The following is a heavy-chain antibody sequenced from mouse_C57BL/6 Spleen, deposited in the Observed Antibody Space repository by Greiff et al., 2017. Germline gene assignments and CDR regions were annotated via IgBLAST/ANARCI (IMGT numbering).Heavy chain of an antibody. CDR1: GYTFTDYE. CDR3: TRGDYYGGFAY. V-gene: IGHV1-15*01. CDR2: IDPETGGT. J-gene: IGHJ3*01. Sequence: QVQLKQSGAELVRPGASVTLSCKASGYTFTDYEMHWVKQTPVHGLEWIGAIDPETGGTAYNQKFKGKAILTADKSSSTAYMELRSLTSEDSAVYYCTRGDYYGGFAYWGQGTLVTVSA. D-gene: IGHD1-1*01.